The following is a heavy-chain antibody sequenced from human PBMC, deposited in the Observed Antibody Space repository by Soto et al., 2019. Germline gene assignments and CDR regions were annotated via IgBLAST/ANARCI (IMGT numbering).Heavy chain of an antibody. CDR1: GFSLSTSGVG. Sequence: SGPTLVNPTQTLTLTCTFSGFSLSTSGVGVGWIRQPPGKALEWLALIYWDDDKRYSPSLKSRLTITKDTSKNQVVLTMTNMDPVDTATYYCAHSPYSHRAAPLPVDXWGQGTLVTVSS. CDR3: AHSPYSHRAAPLPVDX. D-gene: IGHD2-15*01. V-gene: IGHV2-5*02. J-gene: IGHJ4*02. CDR2: IYWDDDK.